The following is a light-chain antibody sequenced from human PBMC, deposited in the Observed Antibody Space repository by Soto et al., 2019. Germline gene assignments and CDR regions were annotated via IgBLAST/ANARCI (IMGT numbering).Light chain of an antibody. CDR3: QQYGRSLPT. Sequence: ENVLTQSPDILSLSPGERVTLSCRASQSISNSYLAWYQQKPGQAPRVLIYGASNRATGTPDRFSGSGSGTDFTLTISRLQPEDFALYYDQQYGRSLPTFGRGTKLEIK. J-gene: IGKJ2*01. CDR2: GAS. CDR1: QSISNSY. V-gene: IGKV3-20*01.